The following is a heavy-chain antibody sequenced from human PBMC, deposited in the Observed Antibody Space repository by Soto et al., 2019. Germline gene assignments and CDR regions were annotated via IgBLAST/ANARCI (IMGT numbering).Heavy chain of an antibody. CDR3: AKGRSTSCYDALDI. CDR1: GFIFSNYA. J-gene: IGHJ3*02. Sequence: GGSLRLSCAASGFIFSNYAMSWVRQGPGKGLEWVTAISGSGGSTYYADSVKGRLTMSRDNSKNTLSLQMNSLRAEDTAIYYCAKGRSTSCYDALDIWGRGTMVTVSS. V-gene: IGHV3-23*01. D-gene: IGHD2-2*01. CDR2: ISGSGGST.